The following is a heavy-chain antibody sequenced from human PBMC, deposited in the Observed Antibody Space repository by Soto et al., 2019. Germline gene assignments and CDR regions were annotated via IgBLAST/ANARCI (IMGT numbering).Heavy chain of an antibody. J-gene: IGHJ4*02. CDR3: ARSPRSSPYFDY. V-gene: IGHV5-51*01. D-gene: IGHD6-13*01. CDR1: GYTFTDYC. Sequence: PGESLKISCKGSGYTFTDYCIGWLRQLPVKGLEWMGIIYPGDHETRYSPSFHGKVTISADTSINTAYLQWNSLEASDTAFYFCARSPRSSPYFDYWGQGALVNVSS. CDR2: IYPGDHET.